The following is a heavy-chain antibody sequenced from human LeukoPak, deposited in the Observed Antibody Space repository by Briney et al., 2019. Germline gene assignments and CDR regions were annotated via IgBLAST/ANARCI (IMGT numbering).Heavy chain of an antibody. D-gene: IGHD3-22*01. CDR3: AKDYYDSSGYYNDAFDM. CDR1: GFTFSYYG. V-gene: IGHV3-30*18. J-gene: IGHJ3*02. Sequence: GGSLRLSCAASGFTFSYYGMHWVRQAPGKGLEWVGVISYDGSNKYYAESVKGRFTISRDNSKNTLYLQMNSLRAEDTAVYYCAKDYYDSSGYYNDAFDMWGQGTMVTVSS. CDR2: ISYDGSNK.